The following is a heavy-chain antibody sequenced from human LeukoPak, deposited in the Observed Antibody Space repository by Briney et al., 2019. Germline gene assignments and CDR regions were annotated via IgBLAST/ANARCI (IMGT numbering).Heavy chain of an antibody. J-gene: IGHJ4*02. D-gene: IGHD5-18*01. CDR1: GYTFTGYY. V-gene: IGHV1-46*01. CDR3: ARGGLQLLAPLDY. Sequence: ASVKVSCKASGYTFTGYYLHWVRQAPGQGLEWMGIINPSAGSTSYAQKFQGRVTMTRDTSTSTVYMELSSLRSEDTAVYYCARGGLQLLAPLDYWGQGTLVTVSS. CDR2: INPSAGST.